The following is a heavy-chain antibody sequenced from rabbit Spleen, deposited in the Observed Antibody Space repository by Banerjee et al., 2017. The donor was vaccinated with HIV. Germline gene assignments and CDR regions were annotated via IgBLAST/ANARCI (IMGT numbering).Heavy chain of an antibody. CDR3: GRAGEGGYGYLDL. CDR1: GVSLSDKDV. Sequence: QEQLVESGGGLVKPEGSLTLTCKASGVSLSDKDVMCWVRQAPGKGLEWIACVNTITGKSVYASWAKGRFTISKTSSTTVTLEMTSLTVADTATFFCGRAGEGGYGYLDLWGPGTLVTVS. V-gene: IGHV1S45*01. CDR2: VNTITGKS. J-gene: IGHJ4*01. D-gene: IGHD2-1*01.